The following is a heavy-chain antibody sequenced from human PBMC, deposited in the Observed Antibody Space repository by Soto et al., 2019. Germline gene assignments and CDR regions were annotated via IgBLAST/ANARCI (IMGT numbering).Heavy chain of an antibody. CDR1: GGSFSDYF. CDR2: TNHRRTT. D-gene: IGHD2-2*01. CDR3: ARRSPAFCSASTCYGHFEF. Sequence: QVHLQQWGAGLLKPSETLSLTCAVSGGSFSDYFWSWIRQSPGKGLEWIGETNHRRTTNYNPSLESRVTISPATSKNQFSLKLRSVPAADTAVYYCARRSPAFCSASTCYGHFEFWGQGTLATVSS. V-gene: IGHV4-34*01. J-gene: IGHJ4*02.